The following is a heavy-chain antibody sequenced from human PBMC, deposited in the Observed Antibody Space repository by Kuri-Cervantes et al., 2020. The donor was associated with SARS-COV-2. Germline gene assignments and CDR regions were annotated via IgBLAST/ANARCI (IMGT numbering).Heavy chain of an antibody. CDR1: GFTFSSYW. Sequence: GGSLRLSCAASGFTFSSYWMHWVRQAPGKGLVWVSRINSDGSSTSYADSVKGRFTISRDNAKNTLYLQMNSLRVEDTAVYFCARAPSGSPTDYWGQGTLVTVSS. V-gene: IGHV3-74*01. D-gene: IGHD1-26*01. CDR2: INSDGSST. J-gene: IGHJ4*02. CDR3: ARAPSGSPTDY.